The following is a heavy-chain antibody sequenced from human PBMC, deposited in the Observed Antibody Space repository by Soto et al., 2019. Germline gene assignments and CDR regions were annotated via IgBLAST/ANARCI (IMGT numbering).Heavy chain of an antibody. CDR1: GFTFSVSA. CDR2: TGLSGRTT. D-gene: IGHD1-20*01. V-gene: IGHV3-23*01. Sequence: EVQLLESGGGLVQPGGSLRLSCVASGFTFSVSAMTWVRQAPGKGLEWVSTTGLSGRTTFYGDPVKGRFTVSRDNSKNTLGLQMSSLRAEDTAVYYCATVHNSSRSFNFWGRGTLVTVSS. J-gene: IGHJ4*02. CDR3: ATVHNSSRSFNF.